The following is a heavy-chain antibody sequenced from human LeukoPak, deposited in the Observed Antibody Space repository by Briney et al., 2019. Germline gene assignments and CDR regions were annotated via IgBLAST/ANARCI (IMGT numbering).Heavy chain of an antibody. J-gene: IGHJ4*02. CDR3: AKDPYDILTGYSDYFDY. CDR1: GFTFSSYG. CDR2: IRYDGSNK. D-gene: IGHD3-9*01. V-gene: IGHV3-30*02. Sequence: PGGSLRLSCAASGFTFSSYGMHWVRQAPGKGLEWVACIRYDGSNKYYADSVKGRFTISRDNSKNTLYLQMNSLRAEDTAVYYCAKDPYDILTGYSDYFDYWGQGTLVTVSS.